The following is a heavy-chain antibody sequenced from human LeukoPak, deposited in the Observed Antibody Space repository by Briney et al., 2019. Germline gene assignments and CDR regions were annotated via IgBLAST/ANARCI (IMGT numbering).Heavy chain of an antibody. CDR3: ARALRIDY. D-gene: IGHD3-16*01. CDR2: IRSKAYGGTT. Sequence: GGSLRLSCTASGFTFGDYVMSWVRQAPGKGLEWVGFIRSKAYGGTTEFAASVKGRFTISRDDSKSIAYLQMNSLETEDTAVYYCARALRIDYWGHGTLVTVSS. V-gene: IGHV3-49*04. J-gene: IGHJ4*01. CDR1: GFTFGDYV.